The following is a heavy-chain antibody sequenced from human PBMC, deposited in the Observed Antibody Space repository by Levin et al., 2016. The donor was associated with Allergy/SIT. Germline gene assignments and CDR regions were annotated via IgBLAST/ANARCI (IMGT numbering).Heavy chain of an antibody. V-gene: IGHV3-11*05. CDR2: ISSSSSYT. CDR1: GFTFSDYY. D-gene: IGHD1-20*01. Sequence: GGSLRLSCAASGFTFSDYYMSWIRQAPGKGLEWVSYISSSSSYTNYADSVKGRFTISRDNSKNTLYLQMNSLRAEDTAVYYCAKGACITGTTEDCYYYYGMDVWGQGTTVTVSS. CDR3: AKGACITGTTEDCYYYYGMDV. J-gene: IGHJ6*02.